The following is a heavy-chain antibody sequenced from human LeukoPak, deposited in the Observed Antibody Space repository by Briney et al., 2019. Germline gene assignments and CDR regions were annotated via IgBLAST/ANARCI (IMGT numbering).Heavy chain of an antibody. CDR3: ARDRVPVVAATNWFDP. J-gene: IGHJ5*02. CDR1: GYTFAGYY. V-gene: IGHV1-46*01. CDR2: INPSGGST. Sequence: ASVKVSCKASGYTFAGYYMHWVRQAPGQGLEWMGIINPSGGSTSYAQKFQGRVTMTRDTSTSTVYMELSSLRSEDTAVYYCARDRVPVVAATNWFDPWGQGTLVTVSS. D-gene: IGHD2-15*01.